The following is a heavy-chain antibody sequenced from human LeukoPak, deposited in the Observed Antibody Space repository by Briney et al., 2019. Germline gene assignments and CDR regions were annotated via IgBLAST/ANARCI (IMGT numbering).Heavy chain of an antibody. CDR1: GGSFSGYY. D-gene: IGHD3-10*01. V-gene: IGHV4-34*01. CDR2: INHSGST. CDR3: ARPPYYGSGSYRNWFDP. J-gene: IGHJ5*02. Sequence: SETLSLTCAVYGGSFSGYYWSWIRQPPGKGLEWIGEINHSGSTNYNPSLKSRVTTSVDTSKNQFSLKLSSVTAADTAVYYCARPPYYGSGSYRNWFDPWGQGTLVTVSS.